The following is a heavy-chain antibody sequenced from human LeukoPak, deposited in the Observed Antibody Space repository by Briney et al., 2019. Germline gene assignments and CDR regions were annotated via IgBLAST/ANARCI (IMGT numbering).Heavy chain of an antibody. V-gene: IGHV4-39*01. CDR3: ARQRWLVLIDY. D-gene: IGHD6-19*01. Sequence: SETLSLTCTVSGGSISSSSYYWGWIRQPPGKGLEWIGSIYYSGSTYSNPSLKSRVTISVDTSKNQFSLKLSSVTAADTAVYYCARQRWLVLIDYWGQGTLVTVSS. CDR1: GGSISSSSYY. J-gene: IGHJ4*02. CDR2: IYYSGST.